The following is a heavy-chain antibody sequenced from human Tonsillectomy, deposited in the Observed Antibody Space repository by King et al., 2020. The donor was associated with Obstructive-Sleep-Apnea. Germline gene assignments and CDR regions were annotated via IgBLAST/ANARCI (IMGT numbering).Heavy chain of an antibody. CDR2: ISGSGGDT. J-gene: IGHJ4*02. V-gene: IGHV3-23*04. Sequence: VQLVESGGGLVQRGGSLRLSCAASGFTFSSNAMSWVRQAPGKGLEWGSAISGSGGDTYYADSVKGRFTISSDNSKNTLHLQMNSLRAEDTAIYYCAKEIPVDTNFDYWGQGTLVTVSS. D-gene: IGHD5-18*01. CDR1: GFTFSSNA. CDR3: AKEIPVDTNFDY.